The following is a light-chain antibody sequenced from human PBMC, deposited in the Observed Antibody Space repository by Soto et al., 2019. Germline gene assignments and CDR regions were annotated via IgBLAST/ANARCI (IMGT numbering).Light chain of an antibody. V-gene: IGKV3-15*01. J-gene: IGKJ4*01. CDR3: QQYDAWPLS. Sequence: EILMTQSPATLSLSPGEVFTLSCRASQNIHNHMSWFLQKPGQAPRLLMYDAILRAAGIPARLSGSWSGTEFTLTINSLQSEDFALYYCQQYDAWPLSFGGGTKVDIK. CDR1: QNIHNH. CDR2: DAI.